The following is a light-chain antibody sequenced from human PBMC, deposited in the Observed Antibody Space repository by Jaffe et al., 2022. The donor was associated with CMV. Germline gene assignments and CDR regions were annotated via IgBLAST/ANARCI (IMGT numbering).Light chain of an antibody. CDR3: AAWDDSLSGWL. V-gene: IGLV1-44*01. CDR1: SSNIGDNY. Sequence: QSVLIQPPSASGTPGQRVTISCSGSSSNIGDNYVNWYQQLPGTAPKLLIYSNNQRPSGVPERFSASKPGTSAYLAISGVQSEDEADYYCAAWDDSLSGWLFGGGTKLTVL. J-gene: IGLJ3*02. CDR2: SNN.